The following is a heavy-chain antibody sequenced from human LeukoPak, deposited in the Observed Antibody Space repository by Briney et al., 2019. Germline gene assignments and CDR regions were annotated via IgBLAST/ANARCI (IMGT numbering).Heavy chain of an antibody. CDR2: INPNSGGT. V-gene: IGHV1-2*02. CDR1: GYTFTSYY. J-gene: IGHJ6*03. Sequence: ASVKVSCKASGYTFTSYYMHWVRQAPGQGLEWMGWINPNSGGTNYAQKFQGRVTMTRDTSISTAYMELSRLRSDDTAVYYCARPRNYYYYYMDVWGQGTLVTVSS. CDR3: ARPRNYYYYYMDV.